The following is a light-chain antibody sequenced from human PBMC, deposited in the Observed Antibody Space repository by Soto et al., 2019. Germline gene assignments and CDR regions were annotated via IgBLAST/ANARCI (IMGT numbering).Light chain of an antibody. Sequence: QSVLTQPPSVSGAPGQRVTISCTGSSSNIGAGYDVHWYQQLPGTAPKLLIYGNSNRPSGVPDRFSGSKSGTSASLAIAGQPAEDAAYYCSPYSASSLRAVFGGGTKVTVL. CDR1: SSNIGAGYD. V-gene: IGLV1-40*01. CDR3: PYSASSLRAV. J-gene: IGLJ2*01. CDR2: GNS.